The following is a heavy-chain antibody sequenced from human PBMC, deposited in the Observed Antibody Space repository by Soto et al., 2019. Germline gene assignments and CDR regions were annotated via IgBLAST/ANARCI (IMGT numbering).Heavy chain of an antibody. J-gene: IGHJ5*02. CDR1: GGSINSSSYF. D-gene: IGHD6-19*01. CDR3: ARHYSSGSRNWFDP. Sequence: SETLSLTCSVSGGSINSSSYFWGWVRQPPGKGLEWIGSIYYSGSTYYNPSLRSRVTISVDTSKNQFSLKLSSVTAADTAVSYCARHYSSGSRNWFDPWGQGTLVTVSS. V-gene: IGHV4-39*01. CDR2: IYYSGST.